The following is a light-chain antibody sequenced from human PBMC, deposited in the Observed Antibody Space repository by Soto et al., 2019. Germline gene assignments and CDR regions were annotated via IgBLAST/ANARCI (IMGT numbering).Light chain of an antibody. CDR1: SSDVGGYNS. J-gene: IGLJ1*01. CDR3: SSYTSSSLYV. CDR2: EVT. V-gene: IGLV2-14*01. Sequence: QSALPQPASVSGSPGQSITISCTGPSSDVGGYNSVSWYQQHPGKAPKLMIYEVTNRPSGVSNRFSGSKSGNTASLTISGLQAEDEADYYCSSYTSSSLYVFGTGTKVTVL.